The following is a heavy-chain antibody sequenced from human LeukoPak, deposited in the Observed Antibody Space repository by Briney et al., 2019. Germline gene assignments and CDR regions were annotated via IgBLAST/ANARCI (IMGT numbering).Heavy chain of an antibody. J-gene: IGHJ6*02. Sequence: PGGSLRLSCAASGFTFSSYAMSWVRQAPGKGLEWVSAISGSGGSTYYADSVKGRFTISRDNSKNTLYLQMNSLRAEDTAVYYCAKDLYHHGSGSYYNYHHYYGKDVWGQGTTVTVS. CDR2: ISGSGGST. CDR1: GFTFSSYA. CDR3: AKDLYHHGSGSYYNYHHYYGKDV. V-gene: IGHV3-23*01. D-gene: IGHD3-10*01.